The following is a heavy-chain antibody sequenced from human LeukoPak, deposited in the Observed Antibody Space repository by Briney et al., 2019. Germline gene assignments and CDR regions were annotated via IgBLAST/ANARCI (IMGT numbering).Heavy chain of an antibody. Sequence: SETLSLTCTVSGGSISSSSYYWGWIRQPPGKGLEWIGSIYYSGSTYYNPSLKSRVTISVDTSKNQFSLKLSSVTAADTAVYYCARGSYYQDAFDIWGQGTMVTVSS. CDR1: GGSISSSSYY. CDR3: ARGSYYQDAFDI. D-gene: IGHD2-2*01. CDR2: IYYSGST. J-gene: IGHJ3*02. V-gene: IGHV4-39*01.